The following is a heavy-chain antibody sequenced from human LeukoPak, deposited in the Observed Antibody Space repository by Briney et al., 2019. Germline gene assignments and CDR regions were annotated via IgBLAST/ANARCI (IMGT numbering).Heavy chain of an antibody. J-gene: IGHJ6*02. Sequence: GASVKVSCKASGYTFNNYDINWVRQATGQGLEWMGWMNPNSGNTGYAQKFQGRVTLTRETFISTAYMELSSLRSEDTAVYYCVRAMDPLDTLNYQYAMDVWGQGTMVTVSS. CDR1: GYTFNNYD. CDR2: MNPNSGNT. D-gene: IGHD5-24*01. V-gene: IGHV1-8*01. CDR3: VRAMDPLDTLNYQYAMDV.